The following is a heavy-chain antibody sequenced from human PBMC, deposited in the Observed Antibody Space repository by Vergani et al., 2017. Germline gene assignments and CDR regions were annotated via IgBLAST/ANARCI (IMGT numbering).Heavy chain of an antibody. V-gene: IGHV3-49*03. CDR1: GFTFGDYA. D-gene: IGHD2-21*02. CDR3: TSMGVVVTAIFDY. CDR2: IRSKAYGGTT. J-gene: IGHJ4*02. Sequence: EVQLVESGGGLVQTGRSLRLSCTASGFTFGDYAMSWFRQAPGKGLEWVGFIRSKAYGGTTEYAASVKGRFTISRDDSKSIAYLQMNSLKTEDTAVYYCTSMGVVVTAIFDYWGQGTLVTVSS.